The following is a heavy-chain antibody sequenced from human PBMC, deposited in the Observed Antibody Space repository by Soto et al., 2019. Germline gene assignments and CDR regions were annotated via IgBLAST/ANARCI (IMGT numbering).Heavy chain of an antibody. CDR3: ARSPLRVGGNW. V-gene: IGHV4-4*02. CDR1: GDSFTSSNW. CDR2: ILHTGNT. Sequence: PSETLSLTCAVSGDSFTSSNWWAWVRQPPGKGLEWIGDILHTGNTDYSPSLRSRVTISIDTSKKQFALNLTSVTATDTAVYYCARSPLRVGGNW. J-gene: IGHJ5*01.